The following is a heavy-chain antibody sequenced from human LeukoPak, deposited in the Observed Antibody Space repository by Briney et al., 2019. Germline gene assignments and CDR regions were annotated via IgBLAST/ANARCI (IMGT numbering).Heavy chain of an antibody. V-gene: IGHV4-34*01. D-gene: IGHD5-18*01. Sequence: SETLSLTCAVYGGSFSGYYWSWIRQPPGKGLEWIGEISHSGSTNYNPSLKSRVTISVDTSKNQFSLKLTSVTAADTAVYYCARGVYNYGSDCYFDLWGRGTLVTVSS. CDR1: GGSFSGYY. CDR3: ARGVYNYGSDCYFDL. J-gene: IGHJ2*01. CDR2: ISHSGST.